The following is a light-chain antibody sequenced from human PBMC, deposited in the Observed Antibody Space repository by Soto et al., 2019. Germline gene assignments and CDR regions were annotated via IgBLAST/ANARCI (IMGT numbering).Light chain of an antibody. CDR2: RTS. CDR3: QQYNSYPWT. Sequence: DIQMTQSPPILSASVGERVTITCRASQSISNWLAWFQQKPGKAPEVLIYRTSNLQSGAPSRFSGSGSGTEFTLTISSLQPDDFATYYCQQYNSYPWTFGQGTKVELK. J-gene: IGKJ1*01. CDR1: QSISNW. V-gene: IGKV1-5*03.